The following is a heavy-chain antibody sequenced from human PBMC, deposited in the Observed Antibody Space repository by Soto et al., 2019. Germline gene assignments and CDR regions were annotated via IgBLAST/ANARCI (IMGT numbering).Heavy chain of an antibody. CDR1: GYSFTSHW. CDR2: IYPGDSDT. D-gene: IGHD1-26*01. Sequence: EVQLVQSGAEVKKPGESLKISCQGSGYSFTSHWIGWVRQMPGKGLEWMGIIYPGDSDTRYSPSFQGQVTISADKSISTADLQWRSLKGSDTAINYCARGERFAFDIWGQGTTVTVSS. CDR3: ARGERFAFDI. J-gene: IGHJ3*02. V-gene: IGHV5-51*03.